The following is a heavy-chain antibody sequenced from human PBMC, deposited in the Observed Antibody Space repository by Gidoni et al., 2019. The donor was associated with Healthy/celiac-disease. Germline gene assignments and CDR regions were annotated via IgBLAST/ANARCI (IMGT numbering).Heavy chain of an antibody. D-gene: IGHD6-13*01. Sequence: QITLKESGPTLVQPTQTLTLTCTFSGFSLSTSGVGVGWLRHPPGKALEWLAIIYWDDDKRYSPSLKSRRTSTKDTSKNQVVLTMTKMDPVDTATYYCARGQQLGAGAYWGQGTLVTVSS. V-gene: IGHV2-5*02. CDR2: IYWDDDK. CDR1: GFSLSTSGVG. CDR3: ARGQQLGAGAY. J-gene: IGHJ4*02.